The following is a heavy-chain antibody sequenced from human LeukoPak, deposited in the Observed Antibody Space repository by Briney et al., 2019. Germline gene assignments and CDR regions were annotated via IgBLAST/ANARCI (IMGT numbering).Heavy chain of an antibody. Sequence: GGSLRLSCAASGFTVSSNYMSWVRQAPGKGLEWVSIIYSGGSTFYADSVKGRFTISRDNSKNTVHLQMNSLRAEDTAMYYCARRAGDYSHPYDYWGQGTLVTVSS. J-gene: IGHJ4*02. CDR3: ARRAGDYSHPYDY. D-gene: IGHD3-22*01. CDR1: GFTVSSNY. V-gene: IGHV3-53*01. CDR2: IYSGGST.